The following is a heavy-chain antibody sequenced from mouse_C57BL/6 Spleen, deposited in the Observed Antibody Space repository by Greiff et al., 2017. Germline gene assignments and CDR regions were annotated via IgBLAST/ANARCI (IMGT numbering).Heavy chain of an antibody. D-gene: IGHD4-1*01. CDR3: ARDWYFDY. CDR1: GYTFTSYW. CDR2: IDPSDSEP. J-gene: IGHJ2*01. V-gene: IGHV1-52*01. Sequence: QVQLQQPGAELVRPGSSVKLSCKASGYTFTSYWMHWVKQRPIQGLEWIGNIDPSDSEPHYNQKFKDKATLTVDKSSSTAYMQLSSLTSEDSAVYYCARDWYFDYWGQGTTLTVSS.